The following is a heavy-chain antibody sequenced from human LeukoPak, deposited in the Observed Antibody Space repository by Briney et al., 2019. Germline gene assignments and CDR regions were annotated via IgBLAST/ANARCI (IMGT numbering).Heavy chain of an antibody. Sequence: GGSLRLSCAASGFTFSDYYMSWIRQAPGKGLGWVSYISSSGSTIYYADSVKGRFTISRDNAKNSLYLQMNSLRAEDTAVYYCARGEYCSSTSCHHYYYYMDVWGKGTTVTVSS. CDR3: ARGEYCSSTSCHHYYYYMDV. D-gene: IGHD2-2*01. V-gene: IGHV3-11*04. CDR1: GFTFSDYY. J-gene: IGHJ6*03. CDR2: ISSSGSTI.